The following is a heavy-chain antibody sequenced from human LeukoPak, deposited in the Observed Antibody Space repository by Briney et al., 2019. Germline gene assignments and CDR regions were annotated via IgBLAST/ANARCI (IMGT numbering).Heavy chain of an antibody. D-gene: IGHD1-1*01. CDR2: ISAYNGNT. J-gene: IGHJ5*02. CDR1: GYTFTSYG. Sequence: ASVKVSCKASGYTFTSYGISWVRQAPGQGLEWMGWISAYNGNTNYAQKFQGRVTITADESTSTAYMELSSLRSEDTAVYYCARHHTTPVRSFDPWGQGTLVTVSS. CDR3: ARHHTTPVRSFDP. V-gene: IGHV1-18*01.